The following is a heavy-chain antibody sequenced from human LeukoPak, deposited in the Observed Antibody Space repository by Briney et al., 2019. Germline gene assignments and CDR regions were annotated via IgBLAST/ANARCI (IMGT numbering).Heavy chain of an antibody. CDR1: GYSFTSYW. CDR3: ARSLDYYDSSGYPIDY. CDR2: IDPSDSYT. J-gene: IGHJ4*02. V-gene: IGHV5-10-1*01. Sequence: GESLKISCKGSGYSFTSYWISWVRQMPGKGLEWMVRIDPSDSYTNYSPSFQGHVTISADKSISTAYLQWSSLKAPDTAMYYCARSLDYYDSSGYPIDYWGQGTLVTVSS. D-gene: IGHD3-22*01.